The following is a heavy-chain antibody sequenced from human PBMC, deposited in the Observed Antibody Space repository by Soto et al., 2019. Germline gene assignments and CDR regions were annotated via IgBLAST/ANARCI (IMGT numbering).Heavy chain of an antibody. Sequence: SVKVSCKTSGGTFRTSAISWVRQAPGQGLEWMGGIMPVFSTPDYAQKFQGRVTITADESTGTAYMELSSLRSEDTAVYYCARDKDRQQLFANYYYYGMDVWGQGTTVTVSS. CDR2: IMPVFSTP. V-gene: IGHV1-69*13. CDR1: GGTFRTSA. D-gene: IGHD2-21*01. J-gene: IGHJ6*02. CDR3: ARDKDRQQLFANYYYYGMDV.